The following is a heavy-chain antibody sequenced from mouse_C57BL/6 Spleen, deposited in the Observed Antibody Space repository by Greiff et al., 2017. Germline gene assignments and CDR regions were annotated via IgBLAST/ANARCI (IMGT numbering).Heavy chain of an antibody. CDR1: GFTFSSYG. D-gene: IGHD2-1*01. CDR3: ARGDYGNYEGWYFDV. V-gene: IGHV5-6*01. Sequence: EVQRVESGGDLVKPGGSLKLSCAASGFTFSSYGMSWVHQTPDKRLEWVATISSGGSYTYYPDSVKGRFTISRDNAKNTLYLQMSSLKSEDTAMYYCARGDYGNYEGWYFDVWGTGTTVTVSS. CDR2: ISSGGSYT. J-gene: IGHJ1*03.